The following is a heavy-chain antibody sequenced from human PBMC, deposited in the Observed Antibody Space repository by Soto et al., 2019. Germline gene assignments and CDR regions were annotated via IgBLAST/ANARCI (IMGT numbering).Heavy chain of an antibody. V-gene: IGHV4-39*01. CDR3: ARPGITIFGVVLGDYFDY. D-gene: IGHD3-3*01. Sequence: SETLSLTCTVSGGSISSSSYYWGWIRQPPGKGLEWIGSIYYSGSTYYNPSLKSRVTISVDTSKNQFSLKLSSVTAADTAVYYCARPGITIFGVVLGDYFDYWGQGTLVTVSS. CDR2: IYYSGST. CDR1: GGSISSSSYY. J-gene: IGHJ4*02.